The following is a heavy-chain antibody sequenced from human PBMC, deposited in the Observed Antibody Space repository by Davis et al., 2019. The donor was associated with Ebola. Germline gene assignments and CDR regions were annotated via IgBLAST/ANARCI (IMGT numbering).Heavy chain of an antibody. V-gene: IGHV3-23*01. Sequence: PGGSLRLSCAASGFTFSNYAMSWVRQAPGKGLEWVSAISDSGGDTFYADSVKGRFTVSRDNSKNSLYLQMNSLRAEDTAVYYCAKDYFDYWGQGTLVTVSS. J-gene: IGHJ4*02. CDR3: AKDYFDY. CDR1: GFTFSNYA. CDR2: ISDSGGDT.